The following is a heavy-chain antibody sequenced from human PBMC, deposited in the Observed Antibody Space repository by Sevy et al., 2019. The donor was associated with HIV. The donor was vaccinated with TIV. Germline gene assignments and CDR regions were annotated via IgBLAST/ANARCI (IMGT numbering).Heavy chain of an antibody. CDR3: VREDNNAPRTLLSFDI. V-gene: IGHV1-2*06. CDR1: GYMFSDYN. D-gene: IGHD1-20*01. Sequence: ASVKVSCKATGYMFSDYNMQWVRQAPGQGLEWMALINPNSGVTIYAQKFRGRVSLTRDTSMSTAYMELSALTSDDTAVYYCVREDNNAPRTLLSFDIWGQGTMVTVSS. J-gene: IGHJ3*02. CDR2: INPNSGVT.